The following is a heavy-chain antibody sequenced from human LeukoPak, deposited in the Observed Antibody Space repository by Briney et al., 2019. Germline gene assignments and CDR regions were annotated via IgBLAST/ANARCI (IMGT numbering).Heavy chain of an antibody. D-gene: IGHD2-15*01. CDR3: ARSGCSGGSCYDAFDI. V-gene: IGHV1-3*01. Sequence: ASVKVSCKASGYIFTDYSIHWVRRAPGQGLEWMGWINAGNGKTKSSQSFQGRVTITRETSASTVFMELSSLRSEDTATYYCARSGCSGGSCYDAFDIWGQGTMVTVSS. J-gene: IGHJ3*02. CDR1: GYIFTDYS. CDR2: INAGNGKT.